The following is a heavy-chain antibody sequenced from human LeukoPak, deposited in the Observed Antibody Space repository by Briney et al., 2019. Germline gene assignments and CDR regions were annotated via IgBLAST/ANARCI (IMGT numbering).Heavy chain of an antibody. CDR2: ISGSGAST. J-gene: IGHJ4*02. V-gene: IGHV3-23*01. CDR1: GFTFSSYA. Sequence: GGSLRLSCAASGFTFSSYAMSWVRQAPGKGLEWVSSISGSGASTYYADSVKAPFTISRDNSKTTLYLQMNSLRAEDTAVYYCAKDNWNYGYYFDYWGQGTLVTVSS. D-gene: IGHD1-7*01. CDR3: AKDNWNYGYYFDY.